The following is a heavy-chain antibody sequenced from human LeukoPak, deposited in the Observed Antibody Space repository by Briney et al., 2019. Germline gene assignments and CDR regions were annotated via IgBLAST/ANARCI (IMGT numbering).Heavy chain of an antibody. J-gene: IGHJ4*02. CDR3: AKVITFGGVIPNYFDY. Sequence: PGGSLRRSCAASGFTFSSYAMSWVRQAPGKGLEWVSAISGSGGSTYYADSVKGRFTISRDNSKNTLYLQMNSLRAEDTAVYYCAKVITFGGVIPNYFDYWGQGTLVTVSS. V-gene: IGHV3-23*01. D-gene: IGHD3-16*02. CDR2: ISGSGGST. CDR1: GFTFSSYA.